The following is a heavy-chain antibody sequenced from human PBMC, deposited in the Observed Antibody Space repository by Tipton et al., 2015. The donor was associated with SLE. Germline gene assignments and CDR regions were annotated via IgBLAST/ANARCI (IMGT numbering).Heavy chain of an antibody. CDR3: ARLYGDYLGY. CDR2: ISSSGSTI. CDR1: GFTFSSYE. J-gene: IGHJ4*02. V-gene: IGHV3-48*03. D-gene: IGHD4-17*01. Sequence: SLRLSCAASGFTFSSYEMNWVRQAPGKGLEWVSYISSSGSTIYYAGSVKGRFTISRDNAKNSLYLQMNSLRAEDTAVYYCARLYGDYLGYWGQGTLVTVSS.